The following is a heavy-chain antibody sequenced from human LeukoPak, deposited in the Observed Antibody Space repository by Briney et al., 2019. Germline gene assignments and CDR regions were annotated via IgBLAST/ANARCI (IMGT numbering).Heavy chain of an antibody. D-gene: IGHD2-21*02. CDR3: ARDAPTYCGGDCSDAFDI. CDR2: ISYDGSNK. V-gene: IGHV3-30-3*01. CDR1: GFTFSSYA. Sequence: PGGSLRLSCAASGFTFSSYAMHWVRQAPGKGLEWVAVISYDGSNKYYADSVKGRFTISRDNSKNTLYLQMNSLRAEDTAVYYCARDAPTYCGGDCSDAFDIWGQGTMVTVSS. J-gene: IGHJ3*02.